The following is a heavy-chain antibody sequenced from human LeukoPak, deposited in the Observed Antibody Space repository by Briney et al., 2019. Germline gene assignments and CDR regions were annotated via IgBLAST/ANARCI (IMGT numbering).Heavy chain of an antibody. CDR2: IIPILGIA. Sequence: SVKVSCKASGGTFSSYAISWVRQAPGQGLAWMGRIIPILGIANYAQKFQGRVTITADKSTSTAYMELSSLRSEDTAVYYCARVGRYCSGGSCYSGAGGYYYYYGMDVWGQGTTVTVSS. CDR1: GGTFSSYA. CDR3: ARVGRYCSGGSCYSGAGGYYYYYGMDV. V-gene: IGHV1-69*04. J-gene: IGHJ6*02. D-gene: IGHD2-15*01.